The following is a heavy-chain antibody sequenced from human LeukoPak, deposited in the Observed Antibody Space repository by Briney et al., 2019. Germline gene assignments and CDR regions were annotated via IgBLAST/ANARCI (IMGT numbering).Heavy chain of an antibody. CDR3: ARALQYGYYYDMDV. Sequence: SETLSLTCTVSGGSISSYYWSWIRQPPGKGLEWIGYIYYSGSTNYNPSLKSRVTISVDTSKNQFSLKLSSVTAADTAVYYCARALQYGYYYDMDVWGQGTTVTVSS. V-gene: IGHV4-59*01. J-gene: IGHJ6*02. CDR2: IYYSGST. CDR1: GGSISSYY. D-gene: IGHD4-11*01.